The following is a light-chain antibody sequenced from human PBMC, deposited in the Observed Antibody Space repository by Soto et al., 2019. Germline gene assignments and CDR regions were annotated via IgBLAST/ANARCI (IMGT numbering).Light chain of an antibody. CDR3: QQRVDWPLYT. Sequence: EMVLTQSPATLSLSPGERATLSCRASRNVDTYLAWYQQKPGQTLRLPIYDASKRAAGIPARFSGSGSGTVFTFAISRLEPEDFALYYCQQRVDWPLYTFGQGTKLEIK. CDR2: DAS. V-gene: IGKV3-11*01. J-gene: IGKJ2*01. CDR1: RNVDTY.